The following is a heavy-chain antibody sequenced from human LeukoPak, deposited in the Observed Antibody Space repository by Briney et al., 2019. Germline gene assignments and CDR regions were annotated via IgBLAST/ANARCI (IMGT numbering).Heavy chain of an antibody. D-gene: IGHD3-22*01. CDR3: TYYDSSGTKAFDY. CDR2: ISGSGDST. CDR1: GFTFSNYA. Sequence: GSLRLSCAASGFTFSNYAMSWVRQAPGKGLEWVSTISGSGDSTYFADSVKGRFTISRDNSKNTLYLQMNSLRAEDTAVYYCTYYDSSGTKAFDYWGQGTLVTVSS. J-gene: IGHJ4*02. V-gene: IGHV3-23*01.